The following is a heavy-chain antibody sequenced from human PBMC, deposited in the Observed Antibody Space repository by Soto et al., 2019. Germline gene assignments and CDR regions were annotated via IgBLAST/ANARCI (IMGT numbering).Heavy chain of an antibody. CDR1: GFTFNDFE. V-gene: IGHV3-48*03. J-gene: IGHJ5*02. CDR2: IDGSGTTK. Sequence: PGGSLRLSCGVSGFTFNDFEMNWVRQAPGKGLEWLAYIDGSGTTKKYADSVRGRFTISTDNHNNSLFLQMSSLSAADTAISYCARGFWRCKSWGKGTLVWVSS. CDR3: ARGFWRCKS. D-gene: IGHD2-8*02.